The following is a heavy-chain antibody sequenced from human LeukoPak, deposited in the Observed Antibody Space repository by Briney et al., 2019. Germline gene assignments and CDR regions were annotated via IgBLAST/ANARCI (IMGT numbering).Heavy chain of an antibody. D-gene: IGHD3-10*02. V-gene: IGHV3-43*01. J-gene: IGHJ4*02. CDR3: AKELDTMFFDY. Sequence: GGSLRLSCATSGFNFDRYTVHWVRQAPGKGLEWVSLAGWAGGTTFYSDSVRGRFTISRDSGRKSVYLQMNSLTTDDTAFYFCAKELDTMFFDYWGQGALVTVSS. CDR2: AGWAGGTT. CDR1: GFNFDRYT.